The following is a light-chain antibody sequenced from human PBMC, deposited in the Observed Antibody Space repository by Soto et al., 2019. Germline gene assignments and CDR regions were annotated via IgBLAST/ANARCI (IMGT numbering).Light chain of an antibody. CDR2: TNN. V-gene: IGLV1-44*01. CDR3: AAWDGSLKGWV. CDR1: NSNIGSNT. J-gene: IGLJ3*02. Sequence: QLVLTQPPSASGTPGQRVTISCSGSNSNIGSNTVNWYQQLPGTAPKLLIFTNNQRPSGVPDRFSGSKSGTSASLAISGLQSEDEADYYCAAWDGSLKGWVFGGGTKLTVL.